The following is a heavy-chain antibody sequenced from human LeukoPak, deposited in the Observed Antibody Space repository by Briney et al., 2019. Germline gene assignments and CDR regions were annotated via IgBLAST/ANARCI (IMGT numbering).Heavy chain of an antibody. V-gene: IGHV1-69*01. CDR1: GGTFSSYA. CDR3: ARDGAYYDSSGRPPSLYYFDY. CDR2: IIPIFGTA. J-gene: IGHJ4*02. Sequence: SVKVSCKASGGTFSSYAISWVRQAPGQGLEWMGGIIPIFGTANYAQKFQGRVTITADESTSTAYMELSSLRSEDTAVYYCARDGAYYDSSGRPPSLYYFDYWGQGTLVTVSS. D-gene: IGHD3-22*01.